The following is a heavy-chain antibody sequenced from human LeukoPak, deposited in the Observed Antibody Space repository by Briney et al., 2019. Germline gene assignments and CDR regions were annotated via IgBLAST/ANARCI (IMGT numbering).Heavy chain of an antibody. CDR1: GGSISSSSYY. CDR3: ARSTTTISWLV. V-gene: IGHV4-39*07. J-gene: IGHJ4*02. CDR2: IYYSGST. Sequence: PSETLSLTCTVSGGSISSSSYYWGWIRQPPGKGLEWIGSIYYSGSTYYNPSLKSRVTISVDTSKNQFSLKLSSVTAADTAVYYCARSTTTISWLVWGQGTLVTVSS. D-gene: IGHD3-3*01.